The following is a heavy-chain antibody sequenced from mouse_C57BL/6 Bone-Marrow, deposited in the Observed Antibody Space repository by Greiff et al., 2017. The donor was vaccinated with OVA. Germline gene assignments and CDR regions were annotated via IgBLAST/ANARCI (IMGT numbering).Heavy chain of an antibody. Sequence: VQLQQSGAELVKPGASVKISCKASGYAFSSYWMNWVKQRPGKGLEWIGQIYPGDGDTNYNGKFKGKATLTADKSSSTAYMQLSSLTSEDSAVYFCARLDDYDGAWFAYWGQGTLVTVSA. V-gene: IGHV1-80*01. CDR3: ARLDDYDGAWFAY. D-gene: IGHD2-4*01. CDR2: IYPGDGDT. J-gene: IGHJ3*01. CDR1: GYAFSSYW.